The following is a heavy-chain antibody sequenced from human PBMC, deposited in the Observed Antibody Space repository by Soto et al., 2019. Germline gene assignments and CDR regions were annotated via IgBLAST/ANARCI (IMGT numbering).Heavy chain of an antibody. CDR3: ARGAYGSGIPQFDY. J-gene: IGHJ4*02. V-gene: IGHV1-69*13. D-gene: IGHD3-10*01. CDR2: IIPIFGTA. Sequence: ASVKVSCKASGGTFSSYAISWVRQAPGQGLEWMGGIIPIFGTANYAQKFQGRVTITADESTSTAYMELSSLRSEDTAVYYCARGAYGSGIPQFDYWGQGTLVTVSS. CDR1: GGTFSSYA.